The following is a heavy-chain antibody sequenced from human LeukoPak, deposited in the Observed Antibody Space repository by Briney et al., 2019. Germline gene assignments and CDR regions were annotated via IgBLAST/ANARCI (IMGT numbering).Heavy chain of an antibody. CDR1: GYTFTGYY. CDR3: ARGMGDILTGYYFNWFDP. Sequence: ASVKVSCKASGYTFTGYYMHWVRQAPEQGLEWMGWINPNSGGTNYAQKFQGRVTMTRDTSISTAYMELSRLRSDDTAVYYCARGMGDILTGYYFNWFDPWGQGTLVTVSS. D-gene: IGHD3-9*01. V-gene: IGHV1-2*02. J-gene: IGHJ5*02. CDR2: INPNSGGT.